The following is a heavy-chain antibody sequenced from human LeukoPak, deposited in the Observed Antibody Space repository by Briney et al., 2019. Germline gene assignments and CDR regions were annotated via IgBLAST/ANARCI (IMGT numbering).Heavy chain of an antibody. J-gene: IGHJ4*02. CDR2: INHSGSN. D-gene: IGHD1-26*01. Sequence: PSETLSLTCAVDGGSFSGYYWSWIRQPPGKGLEWIGEINHSGSNNYNPSLKSRVTISVDTSKNQFSLKLSSVTAADTAVYYCARGRLRATTGFYYFDYWGQGTLVTVSS. CDR3: ARGRLRATTGFYYFDY. CDR1: GGSFSGYY. V-gene: IGHV4-34*01.